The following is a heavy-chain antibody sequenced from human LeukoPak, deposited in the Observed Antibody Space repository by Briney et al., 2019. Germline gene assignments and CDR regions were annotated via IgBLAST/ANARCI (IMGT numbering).Heavy chain of an antibody. CDR3: ASRAGMITMVRGVSFDP. D-gene: IGHD3-10*01. V-gene: IGHV4-34*01. Sequence: SETLSLTCAVYGGSFSGYYWSWIRQPPGKGLEWIGEINHSGSTNYNPSLKSRVTISVDTSKNQFSLKLSSVTAADTAVYYCASRAGMITMVRGVSFDPWGQGTLVTVSS. CDR2: INHSGST. CDR1: GGSFSGYY. J-gene: IGHJ5*02.